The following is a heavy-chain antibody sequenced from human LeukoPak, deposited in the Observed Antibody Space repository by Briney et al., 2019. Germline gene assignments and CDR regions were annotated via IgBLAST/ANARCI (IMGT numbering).Heavy chain of an antibody. CDR3: ARVYSSSWYEYFQH. Sequence: SVKVSCKASGGTFSSYAISWVRQAPGQGLEWMGRIIPIFGTANYAQKFQGRVTMTRNTSISTAYMELSSLRSEDTAVYYCARVYSSSWYEYFQHWSQGTLVTVSS. D-gene: IGHD6-13*01. CDR1: GGTFSSYA. V-gene: IGHV1-69*05. J-gene: IGHJ1*01. CDR2: IIPIFGTA.